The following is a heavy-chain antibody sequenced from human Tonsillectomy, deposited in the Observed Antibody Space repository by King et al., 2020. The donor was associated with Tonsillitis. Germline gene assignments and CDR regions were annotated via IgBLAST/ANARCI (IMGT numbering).Heavy chain of an antibody. Sequence: VQLQESGPGLVKPSQTLSLTCSVSGGSISSGGYCWSWIRQHPGKGLEWIGNIYYSGSTSYNPSLKSRVTISVDTSEKQFSLKLSSVTAADTAVYYCARGGQLWLQGPIDYWGQGTLVTVSS. CDR2: IYYSGST. J-gene: IGHJ4*02. D-gene: IGHD5-18*01. CDR1: GGSISSGGYC. V-gene: IGHV4-31*03. CDR3: ARGGQLWLQGPIDY.